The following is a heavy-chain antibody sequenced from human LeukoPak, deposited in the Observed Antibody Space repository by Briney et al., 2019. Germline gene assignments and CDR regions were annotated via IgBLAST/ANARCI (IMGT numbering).Heavy chain of an antibody. CDR2: IKEDGSEK. V-gene: IGHV3-7*04. CDR1: RFTFSNYW. J-gene: IGHJ4*02. CDR3: ARGRRLGLTTYYFDY. D-gene: IGHD1-14*01. Sequence: GGSLRLSCAASRFTFSNYWMSWVRQAPGKGLEWVANIKEDGSEKYYVDSVKGRFTISRDNAKKSLHLQMNSLRAEDTAVYYCARGRRLGLTTYYFDYWGQGTLVAVSS.